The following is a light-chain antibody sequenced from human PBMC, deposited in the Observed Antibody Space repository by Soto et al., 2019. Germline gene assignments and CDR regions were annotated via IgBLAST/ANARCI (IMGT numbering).Light chain of an antibody. CDR3: QQSFTTPLT. V-gene: IGKV1-39*01. J-gene: IGKJ4*01. CDR1: QSISSW. CDR2: AAS. Sequence: DIQMTQSPSTPSASVGDRVTITCRASQSISSWLAWYQQKPGKAPELLIYAASSLQSGVPSRFSGSGSGTDFTLTISSLQPEDFAVYYCQQSFTTPLTFGGGTKVDIK.